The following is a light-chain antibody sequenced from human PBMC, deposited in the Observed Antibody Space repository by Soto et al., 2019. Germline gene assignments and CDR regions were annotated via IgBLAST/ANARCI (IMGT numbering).Light chain of an antibody. V-gene: IGKV3-15*01. CDR1: QSVSSN. Sequence: EIVMTQSPATLSVSPGERATLSCRASQSVSSNLAWYQQKPGQAPRLLIYGASTRATDIPARFSGSGSGTGFTLTINSLQSEDFAVYYRQQYNNWPRAFGQGTKVEIK. J-gene: IGKJ1*01. CDR3: QQYNNWPRA. CDR2: GAS.